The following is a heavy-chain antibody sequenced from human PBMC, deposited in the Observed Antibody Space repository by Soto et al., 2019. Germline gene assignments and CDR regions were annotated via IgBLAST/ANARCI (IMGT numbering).Heavy chain of an antibody. CDR3: ARGIVDTAMVTWFDY. CDR1: GFSVSIYS. CDR2: ISSSSSTI. D-gene: IGHD5-18*01. J-gene: IGHJ4*02. V-gene: IGHV3-48*02. Sequence: GGSLRLSCAASGFSVSIYSMNWVRQAPGKGLEWVSYISSSSSTIYYADSVKGRFTISRDNAKNSLYLQMNSLRDEDTAVYYCARGIVDTAMVTWFDYWGQGTLVTVSS.